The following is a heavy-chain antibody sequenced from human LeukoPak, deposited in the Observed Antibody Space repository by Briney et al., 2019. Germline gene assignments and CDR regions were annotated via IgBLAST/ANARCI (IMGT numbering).Heavy chain of an antibody. V-gene: IGHV3-30*18. CDR1: GFTFSSYG. D-gene: IGHD3-10*01. CDR3: AKNSGSGKIPRLDY. CDR2: ISYDGSNK. Sequence: PGRSLRLSCAASGFTFSSYGMHWVRQAPGKGLEWVAVISYDGSNKYYADSVKGRFTIPRDNSKNTLYLQMNSLRAEDTAVYYCAKNSGSGKIPRLDYWGQGTLVTVSS. J-gene: IGHJ4*02.